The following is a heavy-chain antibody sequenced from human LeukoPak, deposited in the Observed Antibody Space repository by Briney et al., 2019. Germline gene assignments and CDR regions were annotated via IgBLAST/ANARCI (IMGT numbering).Heavy chain of an antibody. Sequence: SETLSLTCTVSGYSISSGDYWGWIRQPPGKGLEWIGSIYHSGSTYYNPSLQSRVTISVDTSKNQFSLNLSSVTAADTAVYYCARGRAGRYRYYFDYWGQGTLVTVSS. V-gene: IGHV4-38-2*02. D-gene: IGHD1-26*01. CDR2: IYHSGST. CDR1: GYSISSGDY. CDR3: ARGRAGRYRYYFDY. J-gene: IGHJ4*02.